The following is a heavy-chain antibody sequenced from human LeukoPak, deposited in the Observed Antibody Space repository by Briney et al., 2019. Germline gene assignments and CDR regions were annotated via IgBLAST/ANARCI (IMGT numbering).Heavy chain of an antibody. CDR3: ARESYCSGGSCYHRGHAFDI. V-gene: IGHV4-30-2*01. Sequence: PSETLSLTCTVSGGSISSGGYYWSWIRQPPGKGLEWIGYIYHSGSTYYNPSLKSRVTISVDRSKNQFSLKLSSVTAADTAVYYCARESYCSGGSCYHRGHAFDIWGQGTMVTVSS. J-gene: IGHJ3*02. D-gene: IGHD2-15*01. CDR1: GGSISSGGYY. CDR2: IYHSGST.